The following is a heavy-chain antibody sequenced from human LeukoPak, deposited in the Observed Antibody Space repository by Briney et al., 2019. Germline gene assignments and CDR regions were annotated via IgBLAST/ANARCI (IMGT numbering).Heavy chain of an antibody. CDR2: TYYRSKWFA. CDR1: GDSVSSYNVA. CDR3: ARAIRVGWFDP. J-gene: IGHJ5*02. Sequence: SQTLSLTCALSGDSVSSYNVACHSIRQSPSRCLELLGRTYYRSKWFADYAVSVRGRITINADTSKSQFSLQVNSVTPEDTAVYYCARAIRVGWFDPWGQGTLVTVSS. D-gene: IGHD1-26*01. V-gene: IGHV6-1*01.